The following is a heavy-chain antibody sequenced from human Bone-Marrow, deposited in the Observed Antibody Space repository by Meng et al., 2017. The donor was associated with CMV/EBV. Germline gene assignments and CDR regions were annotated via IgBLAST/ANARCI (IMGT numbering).Heavy chain of an antibody. J-gene: IGHJ4*02. D-gene: IGHD2-2*01. V-gene: IGHV3-33*01. CDR3: ARGYCSSTNCYYYFDY. Sequence: SGFSFSIYGMRWVRQAPGKGLGWVALIWYDGSNIDYADSVKGRFTISRDNSKNTLYLQMNSLRAEDTAVYYCARGYCSSTNCYYYFDYWGQGTLVTVSS. CDR1: GFSFSIYG. CDR2: IWYDGSNI.